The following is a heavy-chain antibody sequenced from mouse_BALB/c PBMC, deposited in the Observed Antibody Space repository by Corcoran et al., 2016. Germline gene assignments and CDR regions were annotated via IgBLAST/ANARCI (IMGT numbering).Heavy chain of an antibody. CDR3: ARYDYEEAPYAMDY. CDR1: GYTFSSYW. D-gene: IGHD2-4*01. CDR2: ILPGSGST. J-gene: IGHJ4*01. V-gene: IGHV1-9*01. Sequence: QVQLQQSGAELMKPGASVKISCKATGYTFSSYWIEWVKQRPGHGLEWIGEILPGSGSTNYNEKFKGKATFTADTSSHTAYMQLSSLTSEDSAVYYCARYDYEEAPYAMDYWGQGTSVTVSS.